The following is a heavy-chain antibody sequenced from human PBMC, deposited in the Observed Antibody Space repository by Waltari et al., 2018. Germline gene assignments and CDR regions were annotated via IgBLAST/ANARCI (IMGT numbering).Heavy chain of an antibody. J-gene: IGHJ4*02. V-gene: IGHV2-70*15. CDR3: ARMRYDFWSGYPFDY. CDR2: IDWDDDK. D-gene: IGHD3-3*01. Sequence: QVTLRESGPALVKPTQTLTLTCTFSGFSLSTSGMCVSWIRQPPGKALEWLARIDWDDDKYYSTSLKTRLTISKDTSKNQVVLTMTNMDPVDTATYYCARMRYDFWSGYPFDYGGQGTLVTVSS. CDR1: GFSLSTSGMC.